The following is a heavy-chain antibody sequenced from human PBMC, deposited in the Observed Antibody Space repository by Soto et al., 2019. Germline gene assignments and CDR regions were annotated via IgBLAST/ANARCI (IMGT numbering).Heavy chain of an antibody. CDR3: ARDATVAGRGFDY. CDR2: IRNKANSYTT. J-gene: IGHJ4*02. V-gene: IGHV3-72*01. D-gene: IGHD6-19*01. CDR1: GFTFSDHY. Sequence: HPGGSLRLSCATSGFTFSDHYMDWVRQAPGKGQEWVGRIRNKANSYTTEYAASVKGRFTISRDDSKNSVYLQMNSLKTEDTAVYYCARDATVAGRGFDYWGQGTLVTVSS.